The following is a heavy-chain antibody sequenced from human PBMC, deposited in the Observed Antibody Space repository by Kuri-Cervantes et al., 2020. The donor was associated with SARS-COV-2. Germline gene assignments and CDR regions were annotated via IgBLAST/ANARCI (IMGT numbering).Heavy chain of an antibody. V-gene: IGHV4-39*07. CDR3: ARFFDY. J-gene: IGHJ4*02. CDR1: GGSISSQSYY. CDR2: VYYSGTT. Sequence: SETLSLTCTVSGGSISSQSYYWGWIRQPPGKGLEWIGSVYYSGTTYYNPSLKSRVTISVDTSKNQFSLKLSSVTAADTAVYYCARFFDYWGQGTLVTVSS.